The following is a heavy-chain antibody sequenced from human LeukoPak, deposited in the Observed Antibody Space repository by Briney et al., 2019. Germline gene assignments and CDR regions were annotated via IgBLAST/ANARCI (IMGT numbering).Heavy chain of an antibody. CDR1: GGSFNDYY. Sequence: SETLSLTCAVNGGSFNDYYWTWIRQPPGKGLEWIGEINYTGRTNYNPSLKSRLTMSADTAKNQVSLKLTSVTAADTAVFYCARGRSPYDYVWRTSRPYLDLWGQGTLVTVSS. V-gene: IGHV4-34*01. D-gene: IGHD3-16*01. J-gene: IGHJ4*02. CDR2: INYTGRT. CDR3: ARGRSPYDYVWRTSRPYLDL.